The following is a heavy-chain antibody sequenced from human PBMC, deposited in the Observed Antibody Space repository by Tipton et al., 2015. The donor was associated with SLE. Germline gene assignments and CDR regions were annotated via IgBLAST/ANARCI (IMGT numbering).Heavy chain of an antibody. J-gene: IGHJ4*02. CDR2: LYYSGNT. Sequence: TLSLTCTVSGDSISSHYLGWIRQPPGKGLEWIGYLYYSGNTNYNPPRKSRVTISVDTSKNQFSLKLSSVTAADTAVYYCARDPYGDASYYFDYWGQGTLVTVSS. D-gene: IGHD4/OR15-4a*01. V-gene: IGHV4-59*11. CDR3: ARDPYGDASYYFDY. CDR1: GDSISSHY.